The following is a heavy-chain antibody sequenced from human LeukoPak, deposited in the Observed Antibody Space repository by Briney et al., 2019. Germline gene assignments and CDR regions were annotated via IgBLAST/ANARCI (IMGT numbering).Heavy chain of an antibody. J-gene: IGHJ4*02. D-gene: IGHD6-19*01. V-gene: IGHV3-21*01. CDR3: ARDRASSGPVLDY. Sequence: GGSLRLSCAASGFTFSSYSMNWVRQAPGKELEWVSSISSSSSYIYYADSVRGRFTISRDNAKNSLYLQMNSLRAEDTAVYYCARDRASSGPVLDYWGQETLVSVSS. CDR2: ISSSSSYI. CDR1: GFTFSSYS.